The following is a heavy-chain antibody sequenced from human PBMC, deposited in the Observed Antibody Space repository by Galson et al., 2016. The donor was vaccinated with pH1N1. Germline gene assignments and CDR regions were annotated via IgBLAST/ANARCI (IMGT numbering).Heavy chain of an antibody. CDR1: GDSVSSNSAT. D-gene: IGHD3-3*01. J-gene: IGHJ3*02. Sequence: CAISGDSVSSNSATLNWIRQSPSRGLEWLGRTYYRSKWYNDYAESVKSRIIISPDTSKNQLSLQLNSVTPADTAVYYCARGVIDYDFWSGHQDHAAFDSWGQGTMVLVSS. CDR3: ARGVIDYDFWSGHQDHAAFDS. V-gene: IGHV6-1*01. CDR2: TYYRSKWYN.